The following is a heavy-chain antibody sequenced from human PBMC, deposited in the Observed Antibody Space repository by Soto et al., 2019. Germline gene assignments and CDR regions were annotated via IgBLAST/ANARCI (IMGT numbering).Heavy chain of an antibody. Sequence: SETLSLTCAVYGGCFSGYYWSWIRQPPGKGLEWIGEINHSGSTNYNPSLKSRVTISVDTSKNQFSLKLSSVTAADTAVYYCARAPYCSGGSCYINYYYYMDVWGKGTTVTVSS. D-gene: IGHD2-15*01. J-gene: IGHJ6*03. CDR2: INHSGST. CDR3: ARAPYCSGGSCYINYYYYMDV. CDR1: GGCFSGYY. V-gene: IGHV4-34*01.